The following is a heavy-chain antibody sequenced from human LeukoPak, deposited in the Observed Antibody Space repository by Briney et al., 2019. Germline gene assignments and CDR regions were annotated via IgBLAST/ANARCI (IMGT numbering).Heavy chain of an antibody. J-gene: IGHJ4*02. V-gene: IGHV1-8*01. CDR1: GYTFTSYD. D-gene: IGHD3-10*01. Sequence: GASVKVSCKTSGYTFTSYDINWVRQATGQGLEWMGWMNPNSGNTGYAQKFQGRVTMTRNTSISTAYMELSSLRSEDTAVYYCARVGSGVRGVMTSDYWGQGTLVTVSS. CDR3: ARVGSGVRGVMTSDY. CDR2: MNPNSGNT.